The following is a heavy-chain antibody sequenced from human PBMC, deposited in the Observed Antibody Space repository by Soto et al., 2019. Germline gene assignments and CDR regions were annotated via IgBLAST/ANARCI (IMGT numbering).Heavy chain of an antibody. CDR2: INHSGST. CDR3: ARGDIVVVPAAIGYYYYGMDV. J-gene: IGHJ6*02. V-gene: IGHV4-34*01. Sequence: KTSETLSLTCAVYGGSFSGYYWSWIRQPPGKGLEWIGEINHSGSTNYNPSLKSRVTISVDTSKNQFSLKLSSVTAADTAVYYCARGDIVVVPAAIGYYYYGMDVWGQGTTVTVSS. D-gene: IGHD2-2*02. CDR1: GGSFSGYY.